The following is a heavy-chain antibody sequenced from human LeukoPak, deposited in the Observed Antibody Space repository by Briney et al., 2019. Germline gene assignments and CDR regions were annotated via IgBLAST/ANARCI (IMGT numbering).Heavy chain of an antibody. V-gene: IGHV3-23*01. CDR3: GKNRYSGSLSPFEI. Sequence: PGGSLRLSCAASKFAFSSYAMSWVRQAPGKGLEWVSAISGGGGNTYYADSVKGRFTIFRDNSKNTLYLQMNSLRAEDTAVYYCGKNRYSGSLSPFEIWGQGTMVTVSS. CDR1: KFAFSSYA. J-gene: IGHJ3*02. CDR2: ISGGGGNT. D-gene: IGHD1-26*01.